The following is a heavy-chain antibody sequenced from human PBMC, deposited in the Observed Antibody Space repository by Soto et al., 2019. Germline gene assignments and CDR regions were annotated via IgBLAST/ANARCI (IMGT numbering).Heavy chain of an antibody. CDR3: AKYIDLGGDYGPHYYMDV. Sequence: PGGSLRLSCAASGFTFSRYSMNWVRQAPGKGLEWVSYISSSSNSIYYADSVKGRFTISRDNSKNTLYLQMNSLRAEDTAVYYCAKYIDLGGDYGPHYYMDVWGKGTTVTVSS. J-gene: IGHJ6*03. V-gene: IGHV3-48*01. CDR2: ISSSSNSI. CDR1: GFTFSRYS. D-gene: IGHD2-21*02.